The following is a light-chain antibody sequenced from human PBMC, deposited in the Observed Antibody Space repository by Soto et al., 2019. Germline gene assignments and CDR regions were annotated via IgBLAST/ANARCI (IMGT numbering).Light chain of an antibody. Sequence: QSALTQPPSASGSPGQSVTISCTGTSSDVGGYKDVSWYQQHPGKAPKLMIFEVNKRPSGVPDRFSGSKSGNTASLTVSGLQAEDEADYYCRSYAGSDNLGVFGTGTKVTVL. CDR3: RSYAGSDNLGV. J-gene: IGLJ1*01. CDR1: SSDVGGYKD. CDR2: EVN. V-gene: IGLV2-8*01.